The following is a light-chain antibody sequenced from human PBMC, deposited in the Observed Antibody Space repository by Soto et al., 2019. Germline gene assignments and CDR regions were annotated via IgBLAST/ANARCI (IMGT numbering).Light chain of an antibody. Sequence: DIVFPEPPYSLPVSLGDSATIDCKSVQSVFSSSNNNNYLAWYQQKPGQPPKLLIYWLSTRESGVPALFSGSGSGTEFTLTISSLQSEDFAVYYCQQYNNWTRTFGPGTQVEIK. J-gene: IGKJ1*01. CDR1: QSVFSSSNNNNY. CDR2: WLS. V-gene: IGKV4-1*01. CDR3: QQYNNWTRT.